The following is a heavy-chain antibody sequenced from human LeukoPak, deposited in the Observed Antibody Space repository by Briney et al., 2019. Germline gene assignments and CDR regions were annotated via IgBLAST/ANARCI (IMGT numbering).Heavy chain of an antibody. CDR1: GFTFSSYG. CDR2: ISYDGSHK. CDR3: AKLAEYAYSSGWFDY. D-gene: IGHD6-19*01. Sequence: PGGSLRLSCAASGFTFSSYGMHWVRQAPGKGLEWVAVISYDGSHKYCADSVKGRFTISRDNSKNTLYLQMNSLRAEDTAVYYCAKLAEYAYSSGWFDYWGQGTLVTVSS. J-gene: IGHJ4*02. V-gene: IGHV3-30*18.